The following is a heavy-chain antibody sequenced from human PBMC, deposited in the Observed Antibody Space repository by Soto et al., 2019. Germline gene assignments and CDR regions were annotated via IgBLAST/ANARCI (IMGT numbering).Heavy chain of an antibody. D-gene: IGHD3-3*01. CDR2: LSGNSGTT. CDR3: AKGSKFTIFSPNDY. J-gene: IGHJ4*02. Sequence: EVQLLESGGGLVQPGGSLRLSCAASGFTFSTYAMTWVRQAPGKGLEWVSALSGNSGTTYSADSVKGRFTISRDNSRNTLELQMSSLRAEDTALYFCAKGSKFTIFSPNDYWGQGTLVTVSS. V-gene: IGHV3-23*01. CDR1: GFTFSTYA.